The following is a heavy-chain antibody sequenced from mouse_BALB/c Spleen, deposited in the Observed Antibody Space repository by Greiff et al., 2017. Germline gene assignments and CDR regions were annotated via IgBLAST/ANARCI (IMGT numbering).Heavy chain of an antibody. CDR3: ARSPLITTVVAFDY. D-gene: IGHD1-1*01. V-gene: IGHV1-84*02. CDR1: GYTFTDYY. CDR2: IYPGSGNT. Sequence: QVQLKQSGPELVKPGASVKISCKASGYTFTDYYINWVQQKPGQGLEWIGWIYPGSGNTKYNEKFKGKATLTVDTSSSTAYMQLSSLTSEDTAVYFCARSPLITTVVAFDYWGQGTTLTVSS. J-gene: IGHJ2*01.